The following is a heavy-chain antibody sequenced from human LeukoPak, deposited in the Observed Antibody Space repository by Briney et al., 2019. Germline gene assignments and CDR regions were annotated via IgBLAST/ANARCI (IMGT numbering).Heavy chain of an antibody. V-gene: IGHV3-48*04. CDR1: GFTFSGYG. CDR2: ISSGGSTI. CDR3: TRVGYIDEGIDY. Sequence: TGGSLRLSCAASGFTFSGYGMNWVRQAPGKGLEWVSYISSGGSTIYYADSVKGRFTISRDNAKNSLYLQMNSLRAEDTAIYYCTRVGYIDEGIDYWGQGTLVTVSS. J-gene: IGHJ4*02. D-gene: IGHD5-24*01.